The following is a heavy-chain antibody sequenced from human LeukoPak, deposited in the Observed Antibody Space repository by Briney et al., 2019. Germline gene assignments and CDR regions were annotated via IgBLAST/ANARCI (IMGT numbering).Heavy chain of an antibody. V-gene: IGHV1-69*13. CDR2: IIPIFGTA. CDR3: ARAYYGERSYNWFDP. CDR1: GGTFSSYA. Sequence: GASVKVSCTASGGTFSSYAISWVRQAPGQGLEWMGGIIPIFGTANYAQKFQGRVTITADESTSTAYMELSSLRSEDTAVYYCARAYYGERSYNWFDPWGQGTLVTVSS. J-gene: IGHJ5*02. D-gene: IGHD4-17*01.